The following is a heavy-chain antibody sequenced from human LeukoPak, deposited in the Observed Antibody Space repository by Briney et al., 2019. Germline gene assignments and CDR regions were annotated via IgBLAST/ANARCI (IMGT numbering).Heavy chain of an antibody. CDR2: IIPTFGVP. Sequence: SVKVSCKSSGGSFSAYGINWVRQAPGQGLEWRGRIIPTFGVPKSAQKFQDRVTITADESTSTAYVELSSLRTDDTAVYYCATAKPGIAAAGHDYWGQGTLVTVSS. D-gene: IGHD6-13*01. V-gene: IGHV1-69*13. J-gene: IGHJ4*02. CDR1: GGSFSAYG. CDR3: ATAKPGIAAAGHDY.